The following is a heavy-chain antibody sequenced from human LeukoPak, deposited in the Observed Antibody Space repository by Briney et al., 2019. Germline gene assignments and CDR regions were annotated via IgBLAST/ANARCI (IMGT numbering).Heavy chain of an antibody. CDR2: ISPNSGAT. CDR3: ARLPQQLDYYFDY. J-gene: IGHJ4*02. Sequence: ASVKVSCKASGYTFTRYYMHWVRQAPGQGLEWMGWISPNSGATNYAQKFQGRVTMTRDTSISTAYMELSRLRSDDTAVYYCARLPQQLDYYFDYWGQGTLVTVSS. CDR1: GYTFTRYY. D-gene: IGHD6-13*01. V-gene: IGHV1-2*02.